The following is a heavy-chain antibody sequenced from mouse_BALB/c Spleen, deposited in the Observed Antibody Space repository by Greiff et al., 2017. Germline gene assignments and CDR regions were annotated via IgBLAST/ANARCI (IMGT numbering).Heavy chain of an antibody. V-gene: IGHV5-12-2*01. Sequence: EVKVVESGGDLVKPGGSLKLSCAASGFTFSSYTMSWVRQTPEKRLEWVAYISNGGGSTYYPDTVKGRFTISRDNAKNTLYLQMSSLKSEDTAMYYCARLYYGSSYDYFDYWGQGTTLTVSS. J-gene: IGHJ2*01. CDR3: ARLYYGSSYDYFDY. CDR1: GFTFSSYT. D-gene: IGHD1-1*01. CDR2: ISNGGGST.